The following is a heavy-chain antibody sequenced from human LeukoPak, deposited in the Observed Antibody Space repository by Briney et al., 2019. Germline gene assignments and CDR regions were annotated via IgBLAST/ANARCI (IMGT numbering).Heavy chain of an antibody. CDR2: LYPGDSDT. Sequence: GESLKISCKGSGYTFTSYWIGWVRQKPGKGLEWMGILYPGDSDTRYSPSFQGQVTISADKSISTAYLQWSSLKASDTAMYYCARVHYYETSDWGNYFDYWGQGTLVTVSS. V-gene: IGHV5-51*01. CDR1: GYTFTSYW. D-gene: IGHD3-22*01. J-gene: IGHJ4*02. CDR3: ARVHYYETSDWGNYFDY.